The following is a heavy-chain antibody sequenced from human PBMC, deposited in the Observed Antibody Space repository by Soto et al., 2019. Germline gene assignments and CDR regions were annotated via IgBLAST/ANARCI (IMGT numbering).Heavy chain of an antibody. CDR1: GGTFSSYA. CDR3: ARDPAYYYDSSGPV. D-gene: IGHD3-22*01. J-gene: IGHJ4*02. CDR2: IIPIFGTA. Sequence: GASVKVSCKASGGTFSSYAISWVRQAPGQGLEWMGGIIPIFGTANYAQKFQGRVTITADKSTSTAYMKLSSLRSEDTAVYYCARDPAYYYDSSGPVWGQGTLVTVSS. V-gene: IGHV1-69*06.